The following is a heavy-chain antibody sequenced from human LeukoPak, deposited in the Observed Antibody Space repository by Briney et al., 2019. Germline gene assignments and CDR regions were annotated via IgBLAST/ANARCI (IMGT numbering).Heavy chain of an antibody. CDR2: SGSGGST. D-gene: IGHD3-3*01. CDR1: RFTFSNYA. J-gene: IGHJ4*02. Sequence: QTGGSLRLSCAASRFTFSNYAMSWVRQAPGKGLEWVSGSGSGGSTYYADSVKGRFTISRDNSKNTLYLQMNSLRAEDTAVYYCAKDFWSGYYPNYWGQGTLVTVSS. CDR3: AKDFWSGYYPNY. V-gene: IGHV3-23*01.